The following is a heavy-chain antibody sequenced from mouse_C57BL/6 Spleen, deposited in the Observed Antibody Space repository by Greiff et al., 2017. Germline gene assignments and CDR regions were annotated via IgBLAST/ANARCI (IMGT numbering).Heavy chain of an antibody. CDR3: DRGAGTGYFDY. V-gene: IGHV5-17*01. D-gene: IGHD4-1*01. CDR1: GFTFSDYG. Sequence: EVHLVESGGGLVKPGGSLKLSCAASGFTFSDYGMHWVRQAPEKGLEWVAYISSGSSTIYYADTVKGRCTLSRDNAKNTLFLQMASLRSEDTAMYYCDRGAGTGYFDYWGQGTTLTVSS. J-gene: IGHJ2*01. CDR2: ISSGSSTI.